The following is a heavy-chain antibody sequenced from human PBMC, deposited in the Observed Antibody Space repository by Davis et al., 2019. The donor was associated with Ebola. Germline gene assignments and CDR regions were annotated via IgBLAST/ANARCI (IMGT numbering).Heavy chain of an antibody. J-gene: IGHJ5*02. CDR3: ARDVTMVQGVIAS. CDR2: ISGSGDIT. CDR1: GFTFSTYA. V-gene: IGHV3-23*01. Sequence: GGSLRLSCAASGFTFSTYAMSWVRQAPGKGLEWVSAISGSGDITYYADSVKGRFTISRDNAKNTLYLQMNSLRVEDTAVYYCARDVTMVQGVIASWGQGTLVTVSS. D-gene: IGHD3-10*01.